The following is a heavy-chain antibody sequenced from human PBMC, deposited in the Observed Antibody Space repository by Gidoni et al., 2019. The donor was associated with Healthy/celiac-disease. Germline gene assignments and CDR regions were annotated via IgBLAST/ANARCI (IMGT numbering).Heavy chain of an antibody. D-gene: IGHD2-2*01. J-gene: IGHJ4*02. CDR3: AKENDCSSTSCPLDY. CDR2: ISYDGSNK. CDR1: GFTFSSYG. Sequence: QVQLVESGGGVVQPGRSLSLSCAASGFTFSSYGMHWVRQAPGKGLEWVAVISYDGSNKYYADSVKGRFTISRDNSKNTLYLQMNSLRAEDTAVYYCAKENDCSSTSCPLDYWGQGTLVTVSS. V-gene: IGHV3-30*18.